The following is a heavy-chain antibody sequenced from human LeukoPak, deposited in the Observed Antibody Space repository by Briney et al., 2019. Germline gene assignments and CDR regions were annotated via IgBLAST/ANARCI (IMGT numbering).Heavy chain of an antibody. CDR1: GFTFSSYS. J-gene: IGHJ5*02. CDR2: ISSSSSTT. Sequence: GGSLRLSCAASGFTFSSYSMNWVRQAPGKGLEWVSYISSSSSTTYYADSVKGRFTISRDNSKNTLYLQMNSLRAEDTAVYYCAKDPLGSRPVNWFDPWGQGTLVTVSS. V-gene: IGHV3-48*01. D-gene: IGHD3-10*01. CDR3: AKDPLGSRPVNWFDP.